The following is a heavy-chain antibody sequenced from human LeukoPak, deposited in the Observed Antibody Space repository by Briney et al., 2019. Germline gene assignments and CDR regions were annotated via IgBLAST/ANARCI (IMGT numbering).Heavy chain of an antibody. CDR3: VSPRGFSYGYFDY. D-gene: IGHD5-18*01. V-gene: IGHV4-39*01. CDR1: GGSISSSSAY. J-gene: IGHJ4*02. CDR2: IYYSKNT. Sequence: SETLSLTCTVSGGSISSSSAYWGWIRQPPGKGLEWIGSIYYSKNTYYNPSLKSRVTISADTSKNQFSLTLGSVSATDTAVYYCVSPRGFSYGYFDYWGQGTLVIVSS.